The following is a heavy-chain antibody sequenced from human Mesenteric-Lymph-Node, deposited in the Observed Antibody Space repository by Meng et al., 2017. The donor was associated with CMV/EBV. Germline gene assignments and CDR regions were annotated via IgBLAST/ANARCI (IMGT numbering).Heavy chain of an antibody. CDR2: KSYDGSNQ. V-gene: IGHV3-30*04. CDR3: ARVRGEYQLLWYY. Sequence: GGSLRLSCAASGFTFSSYAMHWVRQAPGKGLEWVAVKSYDGSNQYYVDSVKGRFTISRDNSKNTLYLQMNSLRAEDTAVYYCARVRGEYQLLWYYWGQGTLVTVSS. CDR1: GFTFSSYA. J-gene: IGHJ4*02. D-gene: IGHD2-2*01.